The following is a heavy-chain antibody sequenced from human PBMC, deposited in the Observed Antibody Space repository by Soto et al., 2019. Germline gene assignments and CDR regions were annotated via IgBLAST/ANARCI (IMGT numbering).Heavy chain of an antibody. V-gene: IGHV4-34*12. CDR2: IFLGGGT. CDR1: GGSLGGYY. J-gene: IGHJ4*02. Sequence: SETLSLTCAVYGGSLGGYYWSWIRQPPGKGLEWIGEIFLGGGTNYSPSLKSRVTISVDTSKNQFSLELSSVTAADTAVYYCARPHLHSNTFYYYFDSWGQGTLVTVLL. CDR3: ARPHLHSNTFYYYFDS. D-gene: IGHD2-2*01.